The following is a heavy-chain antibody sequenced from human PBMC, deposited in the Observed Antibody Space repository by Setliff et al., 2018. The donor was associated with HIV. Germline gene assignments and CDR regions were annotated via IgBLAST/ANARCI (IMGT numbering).Heavy chain of an antibody. J-gene: IGHJ5*02. D-gene: IGHD3-10*01. CDR1: GFTFNGYS. CDR2: ISSSGSYI. CDR3: ASSGSGSYINWFGP. Sequence: GSLRLSCTVSGFTFNGYSMNWVRQAPGKGLEWVSSISSSGSYIYYADSVKGRFAISRDNAKNSIHLQMNSPRAEDKAVYYCASSGSGSYINWFGPWGQGTLVTVSS. V-gene: IGHV3-21*06.